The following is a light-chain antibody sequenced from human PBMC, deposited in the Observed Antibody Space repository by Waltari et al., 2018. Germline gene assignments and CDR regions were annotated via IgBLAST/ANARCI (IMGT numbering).Light chain of an antibody. CDR1: PGALTSGTY. CDR3: LLYDGSDQV. J-gene: IGLJ3*02. V-gene: IGLV7-43*01. CDR2: STT. Sequence: QTVVTQELSLTVSPGGAVTLTCPSSPGALTSGTYPNWIQQKPGQVPRSLIHSTTNRHSWTPARFSGSLLGGKAALTLSGVQPEDEAEYYCLLYDGSDQVFGGGTKLTVL.